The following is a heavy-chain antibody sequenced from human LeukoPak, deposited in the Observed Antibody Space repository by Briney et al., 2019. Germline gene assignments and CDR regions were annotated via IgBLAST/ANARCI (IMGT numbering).Heavy chain of an antibody. CDR2: ISWNSGSI. D-gene: IGHD6-13*01. Sequence: GGSLRLSCAASGFTFDDYAMHWVRQAPGKGLEWVSGISWNSGSIGYADSVKGRFTISRDNAKNSLYLQMNSPRAEDTAVYYCASWSSSSWYWGRDYYYYMDVWGKGTTVTVSS. CDR3: ASWSSSSWYWGRDYYYYMDV. J-gene: IGHJ6*03. CDR1: GFTFDDYA. V-gene: IGHV3-9*01.